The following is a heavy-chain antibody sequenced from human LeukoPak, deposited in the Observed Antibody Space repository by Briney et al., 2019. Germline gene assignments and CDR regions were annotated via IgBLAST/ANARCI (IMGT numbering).Heavy chain of an antibody. V-gene: IGHV3-66*01. D-gene: IGHD3-22*01. CDR2: IYSGGST. CDR3: ARDLYYDSSGYYYP. CDR1: GFTVSSNY. J-gene: IGHJ5*02. Sequence: PGGSLRLSCAASGFTVSSNYMGWVRQAPGKGLEWVSVIYSGGSTYYADSVKGRFSISRDNSKNTLYLQMNSLRAEDTAVYYCARDLYYDSSGYYYPWGQGTLVTVSS.